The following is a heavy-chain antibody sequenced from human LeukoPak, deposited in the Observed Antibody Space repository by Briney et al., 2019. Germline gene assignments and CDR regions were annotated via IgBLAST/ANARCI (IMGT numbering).Heavy chain of an antibody. CDR1: GGSFRGYY. Sequence: KASETLSLTGAVYGGSFRGYYWGWIRQPPGKGLEGLGEINHSGSTNYNPSLKSRVTLSVDTPKNQFSLKLTAVTAAHTTVYYCALQEYCGGDCYSDYCGQGTLVTVSP. V-gene: IGHV4-34*01. CDR2: INHSGST. CDR3: ALQEYCGGDCYSDY. J-gene: IGHJ4*02. D-gene: IGHD2-21*01.